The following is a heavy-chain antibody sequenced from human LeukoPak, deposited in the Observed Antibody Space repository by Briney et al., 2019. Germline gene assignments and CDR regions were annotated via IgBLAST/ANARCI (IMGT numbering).Heavy chain of an antibody. CDR1: GGSFSGYY. CDR3: ARGCGYGNDKSFDY. Sequence: SETLSLTCAVYGGSFSGYYWSWIRQPPGKGLEWIGEINHSGSTNYNPSLKSRVTISVDTSKNQFSLKLSSVTAADTAVHYCARGCGYGNDKSFDYWGQGTLVTVSS. CDR2: INHSGST. D-gene: IGHD4-11*01. V-gene: IGHV4-34*01. J-gene: IGHJ4*02.